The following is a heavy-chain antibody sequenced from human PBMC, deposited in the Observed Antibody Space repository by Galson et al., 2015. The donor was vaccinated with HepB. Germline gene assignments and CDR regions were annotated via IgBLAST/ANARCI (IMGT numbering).Heavy chain of an antibody. CDR2: IDPSDSYT. CDR3: ARRRGYSNYNDY. V-gene: IGHV5-10-1*01. J-gene: IGHJ4*02. Sequence: QSGAEVKKPGESLKISCKGSGYSFTSYWISWVRQMPGKGLEWMGRIDPSDSYTNYSPSFQGHVTISADKSISTAYLQWSSLKASDTAMYYCARRRGYSNYNDYWGQGTLVTVSS. CDR1: GYSFTSYW. D-gene: IGHD4-11*01.